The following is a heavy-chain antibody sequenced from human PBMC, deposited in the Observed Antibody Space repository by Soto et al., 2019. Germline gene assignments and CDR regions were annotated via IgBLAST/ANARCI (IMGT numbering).Heavy chain of an antibody. V-gene: IGHV4-59*02. Sequence: ETLSLTCTVSGASVSRTYWSWIRQPPGKGLEWIGYIYDDGGSNHNPSLKSRVTMSVDTSNNQVSLRLTSVTAADSAVYYCAGGQSDLDSWGQGTLVTVSS. CDR3: AGGQSDLDS. D-gene: IGHD2-21*02. CDR2: IYDDGGS. J-gene: IGHJ4*02. CDR1: GASVSRTY.